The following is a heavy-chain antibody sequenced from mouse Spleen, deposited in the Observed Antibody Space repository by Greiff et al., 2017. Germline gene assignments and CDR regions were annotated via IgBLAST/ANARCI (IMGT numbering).Heavy chain of an antibody. CDR3: ARQEDDAWFAY. CDR2: ISSGGSYT. V-gene: IGHV5-9-3*01. D-gene: IGHD2-12*01. CDR1: GFTFSSYA. J-gene: IGHJ3*01. Sequence: EVQRVESGGGLVKPGGSLKLSCAASGFTFSSYAMSWVRQTPEKRLEWVATISSGGSYTYYPDSVKGRFTISRDNAKNTLYLQMSSLGSEDTAMYYCARQEDDAWFAYWRQGTLVTVSA.